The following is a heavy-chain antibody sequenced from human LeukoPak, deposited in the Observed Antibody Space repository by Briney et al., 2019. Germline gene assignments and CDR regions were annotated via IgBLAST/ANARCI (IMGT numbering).Heavy chain of an antibody. V-gene: IGHV1-2*02. CDR3: AIVPITIFGVDWFDP. D-gene: IGHD3-3*01. Sequence: ASVKVSCKASGYTFTGYYMHWVRHAPGQGLEWMGWINPNSGGTNYAQKFQGRVTMTRDTSISTAYMELSRLRSDDAAVYYCAIVPITIFGVDWFDPWGQGTLVTVSS. CDR1: GYTFTGYY. J-gene: IGHJ5*02. CDR2: INPNSGGT.